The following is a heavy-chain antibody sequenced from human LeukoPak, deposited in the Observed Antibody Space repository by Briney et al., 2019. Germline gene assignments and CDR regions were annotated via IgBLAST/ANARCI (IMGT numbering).Heavy chain of an antibody. CDR1: GFTFSNYW. V-gene: IGHV3-9*01. CDR3: AKDFGRNSAAH. Sequence: PGGSLRLSCAASGFTFSNYWMSWVRQAPGKGLEWVSGISWNSGSIGYADSVKGRFTISRDNAKNSLYLQMNSLRAEDTALYYCAKDFGRNSAAHWGQGTLVTVSS. D-gene: IGHD3-10*01. J-gene: IGHJ4*02. CDR2: ISWNSGSI.